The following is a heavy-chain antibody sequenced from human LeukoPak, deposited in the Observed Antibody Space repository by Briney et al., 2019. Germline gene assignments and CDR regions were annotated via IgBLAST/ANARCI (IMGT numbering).Heavy chain of an antibody. D-gene: IGHD3-3*01. Sequence: PGGSLRLSCAASGFTFSSYAMSWVRQAPGKGLEWVSAISGSGGSTYYTDSVKGRLTISRDNSKNTLYLQMNSLRAEDTAVYYCAKSWRFLEWLPDVWGQGTTVTVSS. CDR3: AKSWRFLEWLPDV. CDR2: ISGSGGST. J-gene: IGHJ6*02. V-gene: IGHV3-23*01. CDR1: GFTFSSYA.